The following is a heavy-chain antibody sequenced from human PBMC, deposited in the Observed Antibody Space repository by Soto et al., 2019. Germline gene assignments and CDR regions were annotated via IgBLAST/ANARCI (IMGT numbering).Heavy chain of an antibody. CDR3: AKEFSSGRSFYAEYFQH. CDR2: ISGSGGST. J-gene: IGHJ1*01. D-gene: IGHD6-19*01. V-gene: IGHV3-23*01. Sequence: GGSLRLSCAASGFTFSSYAMSWVRQAPGKGLEWVSAISGSGGSTYYADSVKGRFTISRDNSKNTLYLQMNSLRAEDTAVCYCAKEFSSGRSFYAEYFQHWGQGTLVTVSS. CDR1: GFTFSSYA.